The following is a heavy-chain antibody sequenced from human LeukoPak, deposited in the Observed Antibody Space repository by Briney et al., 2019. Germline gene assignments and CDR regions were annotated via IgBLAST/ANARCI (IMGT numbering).Heavy chain of an antibody. CDR2: ISASGDVT. J-gene: IGHJ3*02. V-gene: IGHV3-23*01. D-gene: IGHD1-26*01. CDR3: AKSLLTTASGTGRAFDI. CDR1: RFSFSAYP. Sequence: EGSLRLSCEASRFSFSAYPMGWVRRAPGKGLEWVLGISASGDVTFHADPLKGRFTISRDNSKNTLYLQMDSLRAEDTAKYYCAKSLLTTASGTGRAFDIWGQGTVVTVSA.